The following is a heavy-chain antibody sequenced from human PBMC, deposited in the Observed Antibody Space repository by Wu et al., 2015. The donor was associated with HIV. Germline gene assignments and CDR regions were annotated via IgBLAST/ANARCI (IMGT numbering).Heavy chain of an antibody. V-gene: IGHV1-69*05. Sequence: QVQLVQSGAEVKKPGSSVKVSCTGSGGTFSSYVTAWVRQAPGQGLEWMGGIIPLFRTANYSPKFQGRLTITTDESMTTAYMDLRSLRSDDTAVYYCAKTYDKGVGNRSAWDFFDNWGLGTLVTVSS. J-gene: IGHJ4*01. CDR3: AKTYDKGVGNRSAWDFFDN. D-gene: IGHD1/OR15-1a*01. CDR1: GGTFSSYV. CDR2: IIPLFRTA.